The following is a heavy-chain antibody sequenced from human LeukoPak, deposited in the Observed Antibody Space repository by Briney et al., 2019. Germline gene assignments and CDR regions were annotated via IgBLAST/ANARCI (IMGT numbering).Heavy chain of an antibody. CDR1: GFTFSSYG. V-gene: IGHV3-33*01. CDR2: IWYDGSNK. J-gene: IGHJ4*02. D-gene: IGHD3-16*01. CDR3: ASHLGGHFDY. Sequence: GRSLRLSCAASGFTFSSYGMHWVRQAPGKGLEWVAVIWYDGSNKYYADSVKGRFTTSRDNSKNTLYLQMNSLRAEDTAVYYCASHLGGHFDYWGQGTLVTVSS.